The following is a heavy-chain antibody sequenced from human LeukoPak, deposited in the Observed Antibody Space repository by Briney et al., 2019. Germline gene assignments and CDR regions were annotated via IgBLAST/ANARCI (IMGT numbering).Heavy chain of an antibody. D-gene: IGHD6-13*01. CDR2: IWYDGSNK. J-gene: IGHJ4*02. V-gene: IGHV3-33*08. CDR3: ARERRYSSSWYKVGYYFDY. CDR1: GVTFSSYG. Sequence: GGSLRLSCAVSGVTFSSYGMHWVRQAPGKGLEWVAVIWYDGSNKYYADSVKGRFTISRDNSKNTLYLQMNSLRAEDTAVYYCARERRYSSSWYKVGYYFDYWGQGTLVTVSS.